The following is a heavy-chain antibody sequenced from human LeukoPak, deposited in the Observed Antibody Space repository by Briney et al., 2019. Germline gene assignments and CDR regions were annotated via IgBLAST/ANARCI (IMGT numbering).Heavy chain of an antibody. CDR3: ARDGFPVLRYFDWLFDWFDP. J-gene: IGHJ5*02. CDR2: ISYDGSNK. D-gene: IGHD3-9*01. V-gene: IGHV3-30*04. CDR1: GFTFSSYA. Sequence: QPGGSLRLSCAASGFTFSSYAMHWVCQAPGKGLEWVAVISYDGSNKYYADSVKGRFTISRDNSKNTLYLQMNSLRAEDTAVYYCARDGFPVLRYFDWLFDWFDPWGQGTLVTVSS.